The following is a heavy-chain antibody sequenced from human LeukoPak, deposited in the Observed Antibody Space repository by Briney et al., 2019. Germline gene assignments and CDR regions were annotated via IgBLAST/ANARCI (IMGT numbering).Heavy chain of an antibody. CDR2: IYPGDSDS. CDR3: ARQEYSGSFDY. CDR1: GYSFPTYW. D-gene: IGHD5-12*01. Sequence: GESLKISCKGSGYSFPTYWIGWVRQMPEKGLEWMGIIYPGDSDSKYSPSFQGQVTISADKSFSTAYLQWSSLQASDTAMYYCARQEYSGSFDYWGQGTLVTVSS. V-gene: IGHV5-51*01. J-gene: IGHJ4*02.